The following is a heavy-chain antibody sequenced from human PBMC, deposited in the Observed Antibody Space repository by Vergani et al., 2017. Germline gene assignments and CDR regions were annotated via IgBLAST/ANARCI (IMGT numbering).Heavy chain of an antibody. J-gene: IGHJ4*02. CDR1: GDSGNRHIYY. CDR3: AIELFPSVFDF. Sequence: QVQLQESGPGLVKPSQTLSLTCTVSGDSGNRHIYYWTWIRQPAGKGLEWIGRIHAGGSTNSNPSLKSRVTMSVDMSSDQFSLNLTSVTAADTAVYYCAIELFPSVFDFWGQGILVTVSS. V-gene: IGHV4-61*02. CDR2: IHAGGST. D-gene: IGHD2-15*01.